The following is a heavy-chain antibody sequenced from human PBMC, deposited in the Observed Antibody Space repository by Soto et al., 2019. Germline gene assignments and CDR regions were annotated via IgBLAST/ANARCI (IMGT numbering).Heavy chain of an antibody. CDR3: ARAGDARWLDS. CDR1: GFRVSGWY. CDR2: LKARSQNYAT. J-gene: IGHJ5*01. V-gene: IGHV3-72*01. Sequence: EVQLVESGGGLVQAGGSAGLSCAASGFRVSGWYMDWVRQAPGEGLEWVARLKARSQNYATEYAASVMGRFTVSRHGSKNSLYLQMNSLKIEDTDVYYCARAGDARWLDSWGQGTLVTVS. D-gene: IGHD1-26*01.